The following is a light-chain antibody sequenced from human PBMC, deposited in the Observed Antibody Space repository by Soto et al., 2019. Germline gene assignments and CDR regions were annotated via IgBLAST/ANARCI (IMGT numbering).Light chain of an antibody. V-gene: IGLV2-8*01. J-gene: IGLJ1*01. CDR2: EVT. CDR3: SSYAGSNNPLFV. Sequence: LTQPPSASGSPGQSITISCTGTSSDVGGFNYVSWHQQHPGKAPKVIIYEVTKRPSGVPDRFSGSKSADTASLTVSGLQAEDEADYYCSSYAGSNNPLFVFGTGTKVTVL. CDR1: SSDVGGFNY.